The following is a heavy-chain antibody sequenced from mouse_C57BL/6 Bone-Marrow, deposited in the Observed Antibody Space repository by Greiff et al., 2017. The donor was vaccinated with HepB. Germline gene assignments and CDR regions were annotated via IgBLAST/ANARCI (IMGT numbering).Heavy chain of an antibody. Sequence: EVQLQESGAELVRPGASVKLSCTASGFNIKDDYMHWVKQRPEQGLEWIGWIDPENGDTEYASKFQGKATITADTSSNTAYLQLSSLTSKDTAVYYCTTDGSSSAWFAYWGQGTLVTVSA. D-gene: IGHD1-1*01. V-gene: IGHV14-4*01. CDR1: GFNIKDDY. CDR3: TTDGSSSAWFAY. CDR2: IDPENGDT. J-gene: IGHJ3*01.